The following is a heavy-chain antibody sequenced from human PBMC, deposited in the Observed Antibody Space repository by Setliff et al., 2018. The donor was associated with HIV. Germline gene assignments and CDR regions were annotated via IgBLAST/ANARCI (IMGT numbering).Heavy chain of an antibody. CDR3: ARREGSVVVTTYFDY. V-gene: IGHV4-38-2*02. CDR2: IYHSGSA. Sequence: SETLSLTCTVSPYSISSGYYWGWIRQPPGKGLEWIGSIYHSGSAYYNPSLESRATISVDTSKNRFSLRLSSVTAADTAVYYCARREGSVVVTTYFDYWGQGMLVTVS. J-gene: IGHJ4*02. CDR1: PYSISSGYY. D-gene: IGHD2-15*01.